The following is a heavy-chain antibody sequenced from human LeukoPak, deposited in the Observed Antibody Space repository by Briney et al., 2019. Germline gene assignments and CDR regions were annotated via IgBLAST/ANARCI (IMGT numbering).Heavy chain of an antibody. Sequence: ASVKVSCKASGGTFSSYAISWVRQAPGQGLEWMGGIIPIFGTANYAQKFQGRVTITADESTSTAYMELSSLRSEDTAVYYCARVGVVAATPFDPWGQGTLVTVSS. CDR3: ARVGVVAATPFDP. V-gene: IGHV1-69*13. CDR2: IIPIFGTA. D-gene: IGHD2-15*01. J-gene: IGHJ5*02. CDR1: GGTFSSYA.